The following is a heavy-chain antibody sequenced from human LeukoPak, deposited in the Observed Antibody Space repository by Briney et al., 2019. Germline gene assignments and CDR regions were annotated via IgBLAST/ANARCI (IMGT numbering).Heavy chain of an antibody. CDR3: ANRRWLVSSFDY. J-gene: IGHJ4*02. CDR2: ISGSGDSS. Sequence: GGSLRLSCAASGFTFSSYDMSWVRQAPGKGLEWVSAISGSGDSSYYADSVKGRFTISRDNSKNTLYLQMNSLRAEDTAVYYCANRRWLVSSFDYWGQGTLVTVSS. D-gene: IGHD6-19*01. CDR1: GFTFSSYD. V-gene: IGHV3-23*01.